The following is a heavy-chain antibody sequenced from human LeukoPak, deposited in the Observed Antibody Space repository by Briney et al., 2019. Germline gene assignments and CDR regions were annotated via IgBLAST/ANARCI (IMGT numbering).Heavy chain of an antibody. D-gene: IGHD2-15*01. CDR1: GFTFSSYD. V-gene: IGHV3-30-3*01. CDR3: ARDKGYCGGGTCYSSFDY. CDR2: ISYDGSNK. J-gene: IGHJ4*02. Sequence: GRSLRLSCATSGFTFSSYDIHWVRQAPGKGLEWVAIISYDGSNKYYADSVKGRFTISRDNSKNTLYLQMNSLRAEDTALYYCARDKGYCGGGTCYSSFDYWGQGTLVTVSS.